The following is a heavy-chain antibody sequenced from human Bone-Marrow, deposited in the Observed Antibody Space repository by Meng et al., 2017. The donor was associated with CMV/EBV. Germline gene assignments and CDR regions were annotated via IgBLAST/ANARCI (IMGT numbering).Heavy chain of an antibody. J-gene: IGHJ4*02. CDR1: GFVFSGHA. D-gene: IGHD6-25*01. Sequence: GGSLRLSCAASGFVFSGHAMHWVRQTPAKGLEWLAFIKYDGSATHYVDSVKGRFVISRDNSRNTLYLRMNSLRSEDSGVYYCAYYSSSGYYFDYWGRGTRVTVSS. CDR2: IKYDGSAT. CDR3: AYYSSSGYYFDY. V-gene: IGHV3-30*02.